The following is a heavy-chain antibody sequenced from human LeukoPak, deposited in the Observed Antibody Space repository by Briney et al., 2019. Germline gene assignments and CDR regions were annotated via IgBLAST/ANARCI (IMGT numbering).Heavy chain of an antibody. V-gene: IGHV4-61*02. Sequence: SETLSLTCTVSGGSTSSDSYYWSWIRQPAGRGLEWIGRIYTSGSTNYNPSLKSRVTMSVDTSKNQFSLKLSSVTAADTAVYYCARDLRWELPPKEAFDIWGQGTMVTVSS. CDR3: ARDLRWELPPKEAFDI. CDR2: IYTSGST. J-gene: IGHJ3*02. D-gene: IGHD1-26*01. CDR1: GGSTSSDSYY.